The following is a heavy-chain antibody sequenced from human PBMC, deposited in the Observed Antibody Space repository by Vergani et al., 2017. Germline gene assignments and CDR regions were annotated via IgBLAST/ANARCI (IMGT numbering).Heavy chain of an antibody. CDR3: ARDVARWELWSGYSDNAFDI. Sequence: QVQLQESGPGLVKPSETLSLTCTVSGGSISSYYWSWIRQPPGKGLEWIGYIYYSGSTNYNPSLKSRVTISVDTSKNQFSLKLSSVTAADTAVYYCARDVARWELWSGYSDNAFDIWGQGTMVTVSS. D-gene: IGHD3-3*01. J-gene: IGHJ3*02. V-gene: IGHV4-59*01. CDR2: IYYSGST. CDR1: GGSISSYY.